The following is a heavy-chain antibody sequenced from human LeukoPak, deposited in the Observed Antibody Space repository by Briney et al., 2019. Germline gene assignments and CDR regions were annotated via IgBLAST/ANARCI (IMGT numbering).Heavy chain of an antibody. CDR2: IYYSGST. J-gene: IGHJ5*02. CDR1: GGSISSSSYY. Sequence: SETLSLTCTVSGGSISSSSYYWGWIRQPPGKGLEWIGSIYYSGSTYYNPSFKSRVTISVDTSKNQFSLKLSSVTAADTAVYYCARSVPNWFDPWGQGTLVTVSS. D-gene: IGHD6-6*01. CDR3: ARSVPNWFDP. V-gene: IGHV4-39*01.